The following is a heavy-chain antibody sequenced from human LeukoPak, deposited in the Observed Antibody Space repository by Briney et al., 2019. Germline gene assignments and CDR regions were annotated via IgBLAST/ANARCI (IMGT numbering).Heavy chain of an antibody. CDR1: GFTVSTTY. Sequence: QPGGSLRLSCAASGFTVSTTYLSWVRQAPGKGLEWVSVVYSGGNTYYTDSVKGRFTISRDNSKNTLYLQMNSLRTEDTAVYYCASNGRNSGSLLQLDCWGQGTLVTVSS. D-gene: IGHD1-26*01. J-gene: IGHJ4*02. V-gene: IGHV3-66*02. CDR3: ASNGRNSGSLLQLDC. CDR2: VYSGGNT.